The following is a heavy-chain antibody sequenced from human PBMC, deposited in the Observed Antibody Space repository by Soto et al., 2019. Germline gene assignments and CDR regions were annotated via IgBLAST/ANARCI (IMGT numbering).Heavy chain of an antibody. CDR1: GYTFTSYG. Sequence: ASVKVSCKASGYTFTSYGITWVRQAPGQGLEWMGWISGYNGDTNYAQKFQGRVTLTTDTSTSTGYLEVMTLRPDDTAVYYCAREGSYHDLDYWGLGTLFTVSS. J-gene: IGHJ4*02. CDR3: AREGSYHDLDY. D-gene: IGHD3-22*01. CDR2: ISGYNGDT. V-gene: IGHV1-18*01.